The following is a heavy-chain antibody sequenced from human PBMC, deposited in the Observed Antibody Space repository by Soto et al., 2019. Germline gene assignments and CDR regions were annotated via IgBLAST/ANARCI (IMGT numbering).Heavy chain of an antibody. Sequence: GGSLRLSCAASGFTFSSYGMHWVRQAPGKGLEWVAVISYDGSNKYYADSVKGRFTISRDNSKNTLYLQMNSLRAEDTAVYYCAKSVITMIPGYFQHWGQGXLVTVSS. V-gene: IGHV3-30*18. CDR1: GFTFSSYG. CDR2: ISYDGSNK. D-gene: IGHD3-10*01. J-gene: IGHJ1*01. CDR3: AKSVITMIPGYFQH.